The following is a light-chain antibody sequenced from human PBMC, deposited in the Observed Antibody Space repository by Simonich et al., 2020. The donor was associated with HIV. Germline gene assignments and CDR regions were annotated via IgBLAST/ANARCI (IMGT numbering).Light chain of an antibody. Sequence: DSQMTQSPYSLSASVGDRATITCRASQGISNSLAWYQQKPGPAPKLLRYAASRLESVVPPTFTCSGSGTDYTLTISSLQPEAFATYYCQQYYSTPPLTFGGWTKVEI. J-gene: IGKJ4*01. CDR1: QGISNS. V-gene: IGKV1-NL1*01. CDR2: AAS. CDR3: QQYYSTPPLT.